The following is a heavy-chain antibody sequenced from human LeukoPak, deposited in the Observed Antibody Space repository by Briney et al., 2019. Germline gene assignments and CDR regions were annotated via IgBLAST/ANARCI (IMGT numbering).Heavy chain of an antibody. V-gene: IGHV3-21*01. Sequence: GGSLRLSCAASGFTFSSYSMNWVRQAPGKGLEWVSSISSSSTYIYYADSVKGRFTISRDNAKNSLYLQMNSLRAEDTAVYYCARDGLDSSGWSVYWGQGTLATVSS. CDR2: ISSSSTYI. D-gene: IGHD6-19*01. J-gene: IGHJ4*02. CDR1: GFTFSSYS. CDR3: ARDGLDSSGWSVY.